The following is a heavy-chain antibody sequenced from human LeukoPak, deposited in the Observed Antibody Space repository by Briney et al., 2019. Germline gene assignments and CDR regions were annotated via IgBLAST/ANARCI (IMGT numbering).Heavy chain of an antibody. CDR1: GFTFSSYA. CDR3: AKDRVGYYGSGSYSSDYFDY. CDR2: ISGSGGST. Sequence: GGSLSLSCAASGFTFSSYAMSWVRQAPGKGLEWVSAISGSGGSTYYADSVKGRFTISRDNSKNTLYLQMSSLRAEDTAVYYCAKDRVGYYGSGSYSSDYFDYWGQGTLVTVSS. D-gene: IGHD3-10*01. J-gene: IGHJ4*02. V-gene: IGHV3-23*01.